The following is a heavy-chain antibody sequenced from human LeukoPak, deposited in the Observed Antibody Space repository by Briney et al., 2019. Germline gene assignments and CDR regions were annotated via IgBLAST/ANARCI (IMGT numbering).Heavy chain of an antibody. J-gene: IGHJ4*02. CDR1: GGSISSYY. V-gene: IGHV4-59*01. CDR2: IYYSGST. CDR3: AREGGDIAVAGRRGYYFDY. Sequence: SETLSLTCTVSGGSISSYYWSWIRQPPGKGLEWIGYIYYSGSTNYNPSLKSRVTISVDTSKNQFSLKLSSVTAADTAVYYCAREGGDIAVAGRRGYYFDYWGQRTLVTVSS. D-gene: IGHD6-19*01.